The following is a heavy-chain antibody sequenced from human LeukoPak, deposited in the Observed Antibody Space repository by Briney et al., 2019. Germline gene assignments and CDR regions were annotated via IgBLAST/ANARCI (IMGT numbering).Heavy chain of an antibody. CDR1: GFTFSSFA. J-gene: IGHJ4*02. CDR2: ISGSGGST. D-gene: IGHD6-13*01. V-gene: IGHV3-23*01. CDR3: AKDRLRIAARNGDF. Sequence: GGSLRLSCAASGFTFSSFAMSWVRQAPGKGLEWVSAISGSGGSTYYADSVKGRFTISRDTSKNTLYLQMSSLRAEDTAVYYCAKDRLRIAARNGDFWGQGTLVTVSS.